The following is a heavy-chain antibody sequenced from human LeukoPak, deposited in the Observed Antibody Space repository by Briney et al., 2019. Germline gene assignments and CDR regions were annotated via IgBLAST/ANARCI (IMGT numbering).Heavy chain of an antibody. CDR3: ARQDGDYDAPPYNFYGIDF. V-gene: IGHV4-59*08. D-gene: IGHD4-17*01. CDR1: GGSITSYY. J-gene: IGHJ6*02. Sequence: SETLSLTCTVPGGSITSYYWSWIRQPPGKGLEWVGYIYYSRSTTYNPSLKSRVTISLDTSRNRFSLKLSSVTAADTAVYYCARQDGDYDAPPYNFYGIDFWGQGTTVTVSS. CDR2: IYYSRST.